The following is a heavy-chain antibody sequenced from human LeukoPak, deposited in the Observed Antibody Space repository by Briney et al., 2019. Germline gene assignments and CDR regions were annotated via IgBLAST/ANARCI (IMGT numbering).Heavy chain of an antibody. J-gene: IGHJ4*02. D-gene: IGHD4-17*01. V-gene: IGHV3-48*04. CDR1: RFTFIGYW. Sequence: GGSLRLSCAASRFTFIGYWMSWVRQAPGKGLEWVSYITSSGSTIYYADSVKGRFTISRDNAKNSLYLQMNSLRAEDTAVYYCARLYGDYLDFWGQGTLVTVSS. CDR3: ARLYGDYLDF. CDR2: ITSSGSTI.